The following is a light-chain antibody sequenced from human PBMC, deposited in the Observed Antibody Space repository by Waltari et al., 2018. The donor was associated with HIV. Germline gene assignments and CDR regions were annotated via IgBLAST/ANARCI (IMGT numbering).Light chain of an antibody. J-gene: IGLJ1*01. CDR1: RSNLWAGFD. V-gene: IGLV1-40*01. CDR2: GNT. CDR3: QSYDSSLRGHV. Sequence: QSVLTQPPSVSGAPGQRITISCTGSRSNLWAGFDVPWYQHLPGKAPKVLIYGNTNRPSGVPDRFSGSKSGTSASLAITGLQADDEGDYYCQSYDSSLRGHVFGSGTKVAV.